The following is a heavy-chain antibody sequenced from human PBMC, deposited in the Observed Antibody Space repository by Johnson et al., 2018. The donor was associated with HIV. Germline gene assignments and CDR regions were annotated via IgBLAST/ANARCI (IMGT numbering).Heavy chain of an antibody. CDR2: ISGSGTNI. CDR3: ARASYYYGSADI. Sequence: VQLVESGGGLVKPGGSLRLSCAASGFSFSDYYMSWIRQAPGKGLEWVSYISGSGTNIYYADSVTGRFTISRDNAKNSLFLQMNSLRAEDTAVYYCARASYYYGSADIWGQGTMVTVSS. CDR1: GFSFSDYY. J-gene: IGHJ3*02. D-gene: IGHD3-10*01. V-gene: IGHV3-11*04.